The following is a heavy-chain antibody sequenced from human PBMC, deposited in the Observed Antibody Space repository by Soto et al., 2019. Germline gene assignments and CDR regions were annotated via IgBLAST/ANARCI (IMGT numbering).Heavy chain of an antibody. CDR3: VRNDSGTRNFAY. Sequence: LSLTCTVSDDSISSGGYYWSWIRQHPGKGLEWIGYISDSGRPYYNTSLRSRVTISEDTSKKKLPLKLRFVTAADTAVYYCVRNDSGTRNFAYCGQGTLVTVS. D-gene: IGHD3-10*01. CDR2: ISDSGRP. J-gene: IGHJ4*02. CDR1: DDSISSGGYY. V-gene: IGHV4-31*03.